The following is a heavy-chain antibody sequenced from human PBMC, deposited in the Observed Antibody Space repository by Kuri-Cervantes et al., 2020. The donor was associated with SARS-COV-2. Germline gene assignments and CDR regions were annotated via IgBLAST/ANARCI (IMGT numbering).Heavy chain of an antibody. CDR2: ISNSGSTM. J-gene: IGHJ4*02. CDR1: GFTFSDYY. D-gene: IGHD6-13*01. V-gene: IGHV3-11*04. CDR3: AREVDSSSWNEYYFDY. Sequence: GGSLKLSYASSGFTFSDYYMRWIRHAPGKGLEWISFISNSGSTMSHVDSVKGRFTISRDNAKNSLYLQMNSLRAEDTAVYYCAREVDSSSWNEYYFDYWDQGTLVTVSS.